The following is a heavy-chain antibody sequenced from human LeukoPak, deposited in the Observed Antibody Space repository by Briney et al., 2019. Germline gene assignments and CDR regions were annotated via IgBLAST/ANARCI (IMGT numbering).Heavy chain of an antibody. Sequence: PSETLSLTCTVSGGSIYSSSYYWGWIRQPPGRGLEWIGSIYYNGNSYDNPSLKSRVTISVDTSKNQFSLKLSSVTAADTAVYYCARLYSSGICGRGLFDYWGQGTLVTVSS. CDR3: ARLYSSGICGRGLFDY. CDR2: IYYNGNS. V-gene: IGHV4-39*01. J-gene: IGHJ4*02. D-gene: IGHD1-26*01. CDR1: GGSIYSSSYY.